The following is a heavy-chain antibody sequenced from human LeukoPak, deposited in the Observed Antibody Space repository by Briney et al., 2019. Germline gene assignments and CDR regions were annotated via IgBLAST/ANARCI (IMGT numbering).Heavy chain of an antibody. J-gene: IGHJ4*02. D-gene: IGHD6-13*01. CDR2: ISNSGGST. CDR1: GITFSSSA. CDR3: AKSVIAAAGTFDY. Sequence: PGGSLRLSCAASGITFSSSAMSWVRQAPGKGLEWVSAISNSGGSTYYADSVKGRFTISRDNSKNTLYLQMNSLRAEDTAVYYCAKSVIAAAGTFDYWGQGTLVTVSS. V-gene: IGHV3-23*01.